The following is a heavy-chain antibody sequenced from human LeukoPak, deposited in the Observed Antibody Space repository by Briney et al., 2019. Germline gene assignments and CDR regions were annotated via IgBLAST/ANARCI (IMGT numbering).Heavy chain of an antibody. J-gene: IGHJ4*02. Sequence: SETLSLTCTVSGGSISGHYWSWIRQPPGKGLEWIGYIYYSGSTNYNPSLKSRVTISVDTSKNQFSLKLSSVTAADTAVYYCARAGRWLQLGYFDYWGQGTLVTVSS. CDR2: IYYSGST. V-gene: IGHV4-59*11. CDR3: ARAGRWLQLGYFDY. D-gene: IGHD5-24*01. CDR1: GGSISGHY.